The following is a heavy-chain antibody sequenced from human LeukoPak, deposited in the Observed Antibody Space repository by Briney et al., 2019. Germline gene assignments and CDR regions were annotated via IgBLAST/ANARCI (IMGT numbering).Heavy chain of an antibody. CDR3: ARGRRRLHPFDI. D-gene: IGHD5-12*01. V-gene: IGHV1-18*01. CDR1: GYIFTSYG. J-gene: IGHJ3*02. CDR2: ISAYNGYT. Sequence: GSLKASCKASGYIFTSYGISWVRQAPGQGLEWMGWISAYNGYTNYAQNLQGRVTMITDTSTGTAYMELRSLMSDDTAVYFCARGRRRLHPFDIWGQGTMVTVSS.